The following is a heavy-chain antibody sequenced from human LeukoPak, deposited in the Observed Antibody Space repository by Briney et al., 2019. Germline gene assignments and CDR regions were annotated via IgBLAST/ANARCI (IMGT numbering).Heavy chain of an antibody. D-gene: IGHD1-26*01. Sequence: SGPTLVNPTQTLTLTCRFSGVSLSTSGMRVSWIRQPPGKALEWLARIVWADGKFYNTSLKTRLTISKDTSKNQVVLTMTNMDPMDTGTYYCARERGATSSYYYYMDVWGKGTTVTVSS. CDR3: ARERGATSSYYYYMDV. J-gene: IGHJ6*03. V-gene: IGHV2-70*04. CDR2: IVWADGK. CDR1: GVSLSTSGMR.